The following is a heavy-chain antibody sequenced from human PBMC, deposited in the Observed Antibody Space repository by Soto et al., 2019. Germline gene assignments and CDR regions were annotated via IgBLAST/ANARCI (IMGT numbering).Heavy chain of an antibody. Sequence: SGPTLVNPTQTLTLTCTFSGFSLSTSGVGVGWIRQPPGKALEWLALIYWDDDKRYSPSLKSRLTINKDTSKNQVVLTMTNMDPVDTATYYCAHSLIPNWGSRGAFDYWGQGTLVTVSS. J-gene: IGHJ4*02. CDR1: GFSLSTSGVG. CDR2: IYWDDDK. CDR3: AHSLIPNWGSRGAFDY. D-gene: IGHD7-27*01. V-gene: IGHV2-5*02.